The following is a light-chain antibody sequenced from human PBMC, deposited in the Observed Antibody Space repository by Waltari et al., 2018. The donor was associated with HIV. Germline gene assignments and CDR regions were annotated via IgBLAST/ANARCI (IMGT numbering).Light chain of an antibody. CDR1: SSDVGAYKY. CDR3: TSYGGSNNVL. CDR2: EVS. Sequence: QSALTQSPSASGSPGQSVTISCTGTSSDVGAYKYVSWYQQHPGKAPKLVICEVSKRPSVIPDRFSGSKSGNTASLTVSGLQAEDEADYYCTSYGGSNNVLFGGGTKLTVL. V-gene: IGLV2-8*01. J-gene: IGLJ2*01.